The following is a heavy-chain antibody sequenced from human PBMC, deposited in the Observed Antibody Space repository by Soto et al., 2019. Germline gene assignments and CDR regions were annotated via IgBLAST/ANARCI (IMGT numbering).Heavy chain of an antibody. CDR3: TRGPRYYAVDV. CDR2: INSDGRST. J-gene: IGHJ6*02. Sequence: PGWSLRLSCASSVFTFSDYWMHWVRQAPGKGLVWISRINSDGRSTTYADSVKGRFTMSRDNAKNTLYLQMNSLRGEDTAVYYCTRGPRYYAVDVWGQGTTVTVSS. V-gene: IGHV3-74*03. CDR1: VFTFSDYW.